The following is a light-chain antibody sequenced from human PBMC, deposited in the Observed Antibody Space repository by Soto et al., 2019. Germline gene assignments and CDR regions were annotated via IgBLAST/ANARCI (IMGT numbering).Light chain of an antibody. V-gene: IGLV2-14*01. CDR3: CSYAGSYTFV. Sequence: QSALTQPASVSGSPGQSITISCTGTSSDVGSHNYVSWYQQHPGKAPKVMIYEVNNRPSGISNRFSGSKSGNTASLTISGLQAEDEADYYCCSYAGSYTFVFGTGTKVTVL. CDR2: EVN. CDR1: SSDVGSHNY. J-gene: IGLJ1*01.